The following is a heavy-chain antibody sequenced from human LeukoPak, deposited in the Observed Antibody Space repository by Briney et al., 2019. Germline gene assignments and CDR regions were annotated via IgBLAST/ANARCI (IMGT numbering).Heavy chain of an antibody. J-gene: IGHJ5*02. D-gene: IGHD3-22*01. Sequence: GGSLRLSCAASGFTFNTYTMNWVRQAPGKGLEWVSYISGSSGIIDYADSVRGRFTISRDNAKNSLYLQMNSLRAEDTAVYYCARDLRNYDSSGEFDPWGQGTLVTVSS. V-gene: IGHV3-48*01. CDR2: ISGSSGII. CDR3: ARDLRNYDSSGEFDP. CDR1: GFTFNTYT.